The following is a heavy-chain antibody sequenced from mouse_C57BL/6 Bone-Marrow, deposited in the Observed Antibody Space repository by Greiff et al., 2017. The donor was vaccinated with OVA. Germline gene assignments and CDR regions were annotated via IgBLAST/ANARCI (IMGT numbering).Heavy chain of an antibody. J-gene: IGHJ3*01. CDR3: AREDYDYVLFAY. D-gene: IGHD2-4*01. Sequence: DVQLVESVGGLVKPGGSLKLSCAASGFTFSSYAMSWVRQPPETRLEWVATISDGGIYTYYPDNVKGRFTISRDHAKNNLYPQMSHLKSEDTAMYYCAREDYDYVLFAYWGQGTLVTVSA. CDR1: GFTFSSYA. V-gene: IGHV5-4*01. CDR2: ISDGGIYT.